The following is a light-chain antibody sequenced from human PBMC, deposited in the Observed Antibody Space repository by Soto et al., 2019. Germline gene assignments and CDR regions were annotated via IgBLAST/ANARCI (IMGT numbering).Light chain of an antibody. Sequence: ENQMTQSPSSLSASVGDRVTVTVRASQSISSYLNWYQQKPGKAPKLLIYAASSSQSGVPSRFSGSGSGTDFTLTITTLQPEDFATCSCQQSYSTLPYTFGQGTKVDIK. CDR1: QSISSY. CDR2: AAS. V-gene: IGKV1-39*01. J-gene: IGKJ2*01. CDR3: QQSYSTLPYT.